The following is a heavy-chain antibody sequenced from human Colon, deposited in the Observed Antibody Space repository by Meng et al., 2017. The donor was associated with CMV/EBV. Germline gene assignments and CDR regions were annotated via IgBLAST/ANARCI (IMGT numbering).Heavy chain of an antibody. CDR1: GFTVSDHY. J-gene: IGHJ4*02. CDR2: IRNKADGSTA. V-gene: IGHV3-72*01. CDR3: ARPGYSSAWPDY. Sequence: SGFTVSDHYMDWVRQEPGKGLEWVGRIRNKADGSTAEYAASVKGRFTISRDDSKSSLYLQMNSLKTEDTAVYYCARPGYSSAWPDYWGQGILVTVSS. D-gene: IGHD6-19*01.